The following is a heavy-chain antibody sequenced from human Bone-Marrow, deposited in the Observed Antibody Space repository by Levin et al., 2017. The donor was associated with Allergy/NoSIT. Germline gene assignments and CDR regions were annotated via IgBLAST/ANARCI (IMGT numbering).Heavy chain of an antibody. CDR3: ARAPSPVAN. CDR1: GFTVSNNY. V-gene: IGHV3-53*01. CDR2: IYSGGQT. J-gene: IGHJ4*02. Sequence: PGGSLRLSCAASGFTVSNNYMSWVRQAPGKGLEGVSVIYSGGQTHYADSVRGRFTISRDSSNNTLYLQMNSLRAEDTAMYYCARAPSPVANWGQGTLVTDS.